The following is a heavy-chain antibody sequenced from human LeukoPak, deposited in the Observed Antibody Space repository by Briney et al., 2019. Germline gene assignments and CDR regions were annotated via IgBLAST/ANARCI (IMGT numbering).Heavy chain of an antibody. CDR1: GFTFDDYA. CDR2: ISWNSGSI. V-gene: IGHV3-9*01. J-gene: IGHJ4*02. D-gene: IGHD3-10*02. Sequence: GGSLRLSCAAPGFTFDDYAMHWVRQAPGKGLEWVSGISWNSGSIGYADSVKGRFTISRDNAKNSLYLQMNSLRAEDTALYYCAKGTMSRGFVDYWGQGTLVTVSS. CDR3: AKGTMSRGFVDY.